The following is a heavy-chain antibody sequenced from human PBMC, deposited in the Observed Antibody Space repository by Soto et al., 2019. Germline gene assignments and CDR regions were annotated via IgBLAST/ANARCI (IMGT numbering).Heavy chain of an antibody. J-gene: IGHJ4*02. CDR2: IYYSGST. CDR3: ARVMAITASFDX. V-gene: IGHV4-31*03. D-gene: IGHD1-20*01. Sequence: SETLSLTCTVSGGSISSVGYYWSWIRQHPGKGLEWIGYIYYSGSTYYNPSLKSRVTISVDTSKNQFSLKLSSVTAADMAVYYCARVMAITASFDXWGQGTLVTVSX. CDR1: GGSISSVGYY.